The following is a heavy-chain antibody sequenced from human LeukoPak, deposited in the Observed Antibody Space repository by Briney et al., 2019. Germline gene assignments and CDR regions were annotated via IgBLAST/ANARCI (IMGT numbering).Heavy chain of an antibody. J-gene: IGHJ6*03. CDR2: IYWNDVK. Sequence: SGPTLVKPTQTLTLTCTFSGFSLSTSGVGVGWIRQPPGKALEWLTLIYWNDVKRYSPSLKSRLTIAKDTSKNQVVLTMTNMDPVDTATYYCARWTMVRGDDQYYMDVWGKGTTVTISS. D-gene: IGHD3-10*01. CDR3: ARWTMVRGDDQYYMDV. CDR1: GFSLSTSGVG. V-gene: IGHV2-5*01.